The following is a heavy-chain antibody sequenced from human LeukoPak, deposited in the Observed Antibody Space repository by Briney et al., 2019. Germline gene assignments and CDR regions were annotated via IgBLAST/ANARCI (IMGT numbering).Heavy chain of an antibody. Sequence: PGGSLRLSCAASGFTFSSYSMNWVRQAPGKGLEWVSSISSSSSYIYYADSVKGRFTISRDNAKNSLYLQMNSLRAEDTAVYYCARIVWGSVYYYYMDVWGKGTTVTVSS. J-gene: IGHJ6*03. V-gene: IGHV3-21*01. CDR1: GFTFSSYS. CDR3: ARIVWGSVYYYYMDV. D-gene: IGHD7-27*01. CDR2: ISSSSSYI.